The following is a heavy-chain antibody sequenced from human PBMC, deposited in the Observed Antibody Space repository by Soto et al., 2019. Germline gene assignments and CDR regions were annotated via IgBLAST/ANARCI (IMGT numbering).Heavy chain of an antibody. CDR2: ISSSSDSV. Sequence: EVQLVESGGGLVKPGGSLRLSCAASGFTFSSSSVSWVRQAPGKGLEWVSSISSSSDSVYYADSVKGRFTISRDNAKNSLYLQMNSLRAEDTAVYYCARDPSSLWAPEYFYHWGQGSLVTVSS. D-gene: IGHD3-10*01. CDR1: GFTFSSSS. J-gene: IGHJ1*01. V-gene: IGHV3-21*01. CDR3: ARDPSSLWAPEYFYH.